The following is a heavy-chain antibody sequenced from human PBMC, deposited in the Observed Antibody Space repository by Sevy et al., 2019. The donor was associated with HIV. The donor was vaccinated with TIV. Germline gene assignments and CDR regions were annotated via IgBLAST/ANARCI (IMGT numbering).Heavy chain of an antibody. CDR2: IYYSGST. J-gene: IGHJ3*02. CDR1: GGSISSYY. Sequence: SETLSLTCTVSGGSISSYYWSWIRQPPGKGLEWIGYIYYSGSTNYNPSLKSRVTISVDTSKNQFSLKLGSVTAADTAVYYCARDRLQIAYCGGDCYRGAFDIWGQGTMVTVSS. CDR3: ARDRLQIAYCGGDCYRGAFDI. V-gene: IGHV4-59*01. D-gene: IGHD2-21*02.